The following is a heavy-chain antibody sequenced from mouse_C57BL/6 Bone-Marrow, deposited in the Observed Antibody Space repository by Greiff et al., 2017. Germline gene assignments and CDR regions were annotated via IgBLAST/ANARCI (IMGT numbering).Heavy chain of an antibody. CDR3: ARGGRLPFAY. CDR2: INPYNGGT. J-gene: IGHJ3*01. Sequence: EVQLQQSGPVLVKPGASVKMSCKASGYTFTDYYMNWVKQSHGKSLEWIGVINPYNGGTSYNQKFKGKATLTVDKSSSTAYMELNSLTSEDSAVYYCARGGRLPFAYWGQGTLVTVSA. CDR1: GYTFTDYY. V-gene: IGHV1-19*01. D-gene: IGHD2-2*01.